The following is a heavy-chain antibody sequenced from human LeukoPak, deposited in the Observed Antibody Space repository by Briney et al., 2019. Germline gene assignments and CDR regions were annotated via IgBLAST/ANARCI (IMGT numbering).Heavy chain of an antibody. CDR1: GYSISSGYY. CDR2: IYHSGST. Sequence: PSETLSLTCTVSGYSISSGYYWGWIRQPPGRGLEWIGTIYHSGSTYYNPSLKSRVTISVDTSKNQFSLKLTSVTAADTAVYYCARDILTGYYPSHYWGQGTLVTVSS. CDR3: ARDILTGYYPSHY. V-gene: IGHV4-38-2*02. J-gene: IGHJ4*02. D-gene: IGHD3-9*01.